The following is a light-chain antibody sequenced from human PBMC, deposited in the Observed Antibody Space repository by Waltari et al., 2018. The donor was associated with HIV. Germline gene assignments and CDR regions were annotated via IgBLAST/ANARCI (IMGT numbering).Light chain of an antibody. CDR2: EGT. CDR3: CSYAGTSTYV. CDR1: SSDVGSYHL. J-gene: IGLJ1*01. Sequence: QSALTQPASVSGSPGQSITISCTGTSSDVGSYHLVSWYQQHPGKVPQLMSYEGTKRPSGVSNRFSGSKSGNTASLTISGLQAEDEADYYCCSYAGTSTYVFGTGTKVTVL. V-gene: IGLV2-23*01.